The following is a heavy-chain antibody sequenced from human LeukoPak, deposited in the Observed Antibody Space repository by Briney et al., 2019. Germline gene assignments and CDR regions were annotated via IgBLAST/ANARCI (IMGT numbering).Heavy chain of an antibody. CDR1: GGTFSSYA. J-gene: IGHJ4*02. CDR3: ARVGVVGASCYVY. Sequence: ASVKVSCKGSGGTFSSYAIRWVRQAPGQGLEWMGWINPNSGVTNYAQKFQGRVTLTRDTSISTAYMELSSLRSDDTAVYYCARVGVVGASCYVYWGQSTLVTVSS. D-gene: IGHD2-2*01. V-gene: IGHV1-2*02. CDR2: INPNSGVT.